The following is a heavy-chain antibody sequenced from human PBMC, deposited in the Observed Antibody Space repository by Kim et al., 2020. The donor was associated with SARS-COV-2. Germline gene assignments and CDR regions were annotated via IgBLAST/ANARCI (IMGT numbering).Heavy chain of an antibody. Sequence: SETLSLTCAVYGGSFSGYYWSWIRQPPGKGLEWIGEINHSGSTNYNPSLKSRVTISVDTSKNQFSLKLSSVTAADTDVYYCARGARWELKEYFDYWGQGTLFTVSS. CDR3: ARGARWELKEYFDY. CDR2: INHSGST. V-gene: IGHV4-34*01. D-gene: IGHD1-26*01. CDR1: GGSFSGYY. J-gene: IGHJ4*02.